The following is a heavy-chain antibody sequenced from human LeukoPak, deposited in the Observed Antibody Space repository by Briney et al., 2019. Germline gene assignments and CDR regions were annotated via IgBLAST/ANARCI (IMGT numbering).Heavy chain of an antibody. Sequence: GGSLRLSCAASGFTFSSYSMNWVRQAPGKGLEWVSSISSSSSYIYYADSVKGRFTISRDNAKNSLYLQMNSLGAEDTAVYYCARGVVISTYFDYWGQGTLVTVSS. CDR3: ARGVVISTYFDY. V-gene: IGHV3-21*01. CDR2: ISSSSSYI. J-gene: IGHJ4*02. CDR1: GFTFSSYS. D-gene: IGHD3-22*01.